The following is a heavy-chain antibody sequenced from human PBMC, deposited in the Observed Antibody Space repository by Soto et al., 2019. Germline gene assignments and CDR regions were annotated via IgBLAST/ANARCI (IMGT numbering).Heavy chain of an antibody. D-gene: IGHD3-22*01. Sequence: GASVKVSFKASGYTFTSCGIRWVRQAPGQGLEWMGWISAYNGNTNYEQKLQGRVTMTTDTSTSTAYMEMRSLRSDDTAVYYCARASSLYYYDSTPFQHWGQGTLVTVSS. CDR3: ARASSLYYYDSTPFQH. CDR2: ISAYNGNT. J-gene: IGHJ1*01. CDR1: GYTFTSCG. V-gene: IGHV1-18*01.